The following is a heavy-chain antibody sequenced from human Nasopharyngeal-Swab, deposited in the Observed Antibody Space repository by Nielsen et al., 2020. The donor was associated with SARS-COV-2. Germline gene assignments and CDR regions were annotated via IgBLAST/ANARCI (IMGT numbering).Heavy chain of an antibody. CDR3: ARVGGSSSQQAELGYYYGMDV. D-gene: IGHD6-13*01. Sequence: SETSLTCTVSGGSISSSSYYWGWIRQPPGKGLEWIGSIYYSGSTYYNPSLKSRVTISVDTSKNQFSLKLSSVTAADTAVYYCARVGGSSSQQAELGYYYGMDVWGQGTTVTVSS. CDR1: GGSISSSSYY. V-gene: IGHV4-39*07. J-gene: IGHJ6*02. CDR2: IYYSGST.